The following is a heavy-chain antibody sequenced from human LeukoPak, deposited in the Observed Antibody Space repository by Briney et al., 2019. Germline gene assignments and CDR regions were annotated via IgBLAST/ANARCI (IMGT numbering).Heavy chain of an antibody. V-gene: IGHV4-39*07. CDR2: IFYSGST. J-gene: IGHJ1*01. CDR1: SGSLSTSNYY. Sequence: SETLSLTCTVSSGSLSTSNYYWGWVRQPPGKALEWVGNIFYSGSTYYSPSRKRRVTVSVDTTKNLFSLRLRCVTAAGTAINFCARRLLGYCSGGSCYSGYFQHWGQGTLVTVSS. CDR3: ARRLLGYCSGGSCYSGYFQH. D-gene: IGHD2-15*01.